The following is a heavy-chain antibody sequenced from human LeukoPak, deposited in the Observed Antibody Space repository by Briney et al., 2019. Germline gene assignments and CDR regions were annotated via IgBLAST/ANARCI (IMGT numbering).Heavy chain of an antibody. CDR3: ARGANYDFWSAPLH. V-gene: IGHV3-23*01. CDR1: GFTFSSYA. D-gene: IGHD3-3*01. CDR2: ISGSGGST. J-gene: IGHJ4*02. Sequence: PGGSLRLSCAASGFTFSSYAMSWVRQAPGKGLEWVSAISGSGGSTYYADSVKGRFTISRDNSKNTLYLQMNSLRAEDTAVYYCARGANYDFWSAPLHWGQGTLVTVSS.